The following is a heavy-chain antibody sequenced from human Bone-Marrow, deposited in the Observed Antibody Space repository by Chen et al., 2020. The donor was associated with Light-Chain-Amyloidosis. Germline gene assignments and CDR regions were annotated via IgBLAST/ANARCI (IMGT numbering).Heavy chain of an antibody. CDR2: LYASGNT. CDR3: VRGDPYITNGFDV. Sequence: QIQLQESGPGLVKPWETLSLTCTVSGGSISGYYWNWVRHLAGKGLEWVGRLYASGNTNYNPSLKSRVTVSEDTSKNQFSLTMTSVTAADTAVYYCVRGDPYITNGFDVWGHGTLVTVSS. V-gene: IGHV4-4*07. D-gene: IGHD4-4*01. J-gene: IGHJ3*01. CDR1: GGSISGYY.